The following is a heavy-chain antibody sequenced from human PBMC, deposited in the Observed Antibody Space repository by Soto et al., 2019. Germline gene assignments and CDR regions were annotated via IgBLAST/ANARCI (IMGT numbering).Heavy chain of an antibody. CDR2: IIPIFGTA. V-gene: IGHV1-69*01. CDR3: ASNELPNQYGDAFDI. CDR1: VGTFSSYA. J-gene: IGHJ3*02. Sequence: SVKVSCKASVGTFSSYAISWVRQAPGQGLEWMGGIIPIFGTANDAQKFQGRVTITADESTSTAYMGLSSLRSEDTAVYYCASNELPNQYGDAFDIWGQGTMVTVSS. D-gene: IGHD2-15*01.